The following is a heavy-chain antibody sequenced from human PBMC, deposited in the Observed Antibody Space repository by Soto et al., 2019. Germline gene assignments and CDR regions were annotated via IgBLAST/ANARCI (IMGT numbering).Heavy chain of an antibody. J-gene: IGHJ5*02. CDR1: GFTFSSYD. CDR3: AKTAGYDYVWGSSGLDP. D-gene: IGHD3-16*01. Sequence: GGSLRLSCAASGFTFSSYDMHWVRQPTGKGLEWVSAIGTAGDTYYPDSVKGRFTISRENAKNSLYLQMNSLRVEDTAIYYCAKTAGYDYVWGSSGLDPWGQGTLVTVSS. V-gene: IGHV3-13*04. CDR2: IGTAGDT.